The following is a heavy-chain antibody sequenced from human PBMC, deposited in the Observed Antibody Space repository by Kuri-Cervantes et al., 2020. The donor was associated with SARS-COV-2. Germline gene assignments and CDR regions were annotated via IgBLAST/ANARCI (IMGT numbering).Heavy chain of an antibody. CDR3: ARTLVWGSYYFDY. V-gene: IGHV4-39*01. Sequence: SETLSLTGPVSGCSIGSSSYYWYWIRQPPGKGRAWIGSIYYIGSTYYNPSLKSRVTISLDTSKNQFSLKLSSVPAADTAVYYCARTLVWGSYYFDYWGQGTLVTVSS. D-gene: IGHD3-16*01. J-gene: IGHJ4*02. CDR1: GCSIGSSSYY. CDR2: IYYIGST.